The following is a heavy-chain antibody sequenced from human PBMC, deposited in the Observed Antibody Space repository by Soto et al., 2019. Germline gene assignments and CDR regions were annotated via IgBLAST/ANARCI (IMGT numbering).Heavy chain of an antibody. CDR2: IKTKIDGETT. V-gene: IGHV3-15*01. J-gene: IGHJ6*02. CDR3: TTLTIFPPVAMDV. Sequence: GGSVRLSCAASGFTFSNALMSWVRQAPGKGLEWVGRIKTKIDGETTDYAAPVKGRFTSSRDDSKNTLYLQMNSLKTEDTAVYYCTTLTIFPPVAMDVWGQRPTVTLS. D-gene: IGHD3-3*01. CDR1: GFTFSNAL.